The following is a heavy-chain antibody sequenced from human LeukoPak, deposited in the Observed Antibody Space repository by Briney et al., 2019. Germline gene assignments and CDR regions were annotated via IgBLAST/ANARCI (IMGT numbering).Heavy chain of an antibody. CDR1: GFTFSSDS. J-gene: IGHJ6*03. CDR2: ISSSSSYI. Sequence: GGSLRLSCAASGFTFSSDSMTWVRQAPGKGLEWVSSISSSSSYIYYADSVKGRFTISSDNAKNSLYLQMNSLRAEDTAVYYCARDSGASIAARLLNYYYYYMDVWGKGTTVTVSS. D-gene: IGHD6-6*01. CDR3: ARDSGASIAARLLNYYYYYMDV. V-gene: IGHV3-21*01.